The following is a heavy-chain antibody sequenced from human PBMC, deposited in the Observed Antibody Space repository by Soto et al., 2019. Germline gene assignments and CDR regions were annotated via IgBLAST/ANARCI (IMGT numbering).Heavy chain of an antibody. CDR2: IYYSGST. CDR1: GGSISSYY. Sequence: SETLSLTCTVSGGSISSYYWSWIRQPPGKGLEWIGYIYYSGSTNYNPSLKSRVTISVDTSKNQFSLKLSSVTAADTAVYYCARLSFRRFFDYWGQGTLVTVSS. J-gene: IGHJ4*02. V-gene: IGHV4-59*01. CDR3: ARLSFRRFFDY.